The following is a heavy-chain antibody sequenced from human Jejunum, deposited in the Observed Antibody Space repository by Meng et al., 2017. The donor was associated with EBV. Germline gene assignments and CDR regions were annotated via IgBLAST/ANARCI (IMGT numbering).Heavy chain of an antibody. J-gene: IGHJ4*02. Sequence: GPLVESGGGLVKPGGSLRLSFAASGFTFSDYAMNWVRQAPGKGLEWVASISIDSNNIYYADSVKGRFTVSRDSAKKSLYLQMNSLKTEDTAVYYCTDVGGDMIWGQGILVTVSS. V-gene: IGHV3-21*03. D-gene: IGHD3-16*01. CDR1: GFTFSDYA. CDR2: ISIDSNNI. CDR3: TDVGGDMI.